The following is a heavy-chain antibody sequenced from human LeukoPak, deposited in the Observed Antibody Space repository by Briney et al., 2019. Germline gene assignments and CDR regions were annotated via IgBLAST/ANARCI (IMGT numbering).Heavy chain of an antibody. CDR3: AGAPSRTAFGD. J-gene: IGHJ4*01. D-gene: IGHD1-1*01. Sequence: PSESLSLTSALSGISISTYYWSWIRQPARKGLEWIGRIYTSGNTNYKPSLRSRLTISVDRSKNLLSLKLTSLTAADTAGDYCAGAPSRTAFGDWGHGTLVTVSS. V-gene: IGHV4-4*07. CDR2: IYTSGNT. CDR1: GISISTYY.